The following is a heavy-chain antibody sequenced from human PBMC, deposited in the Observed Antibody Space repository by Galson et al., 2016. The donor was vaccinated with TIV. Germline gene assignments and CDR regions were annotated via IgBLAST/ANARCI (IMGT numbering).Heavy chain of an antibody. CDR3: ASLSPDDYLWGSYRFGY. CDR1: GDSISSGYF. D-gene: IGHD3-16*02. V-gene: IGHV4-38-2*01. CDR2: IYHTGST. Sequence: LSLTCAVSGDSISSGYFWGWIRQPPGKGLGWIGSIYHTGSTYYKPSLKSRVTISVDTSKNQSSLKLSSVIAADTAVYYCASLSPDDYLWGSYRFGYWGQGTLVTVSS. J-gene: IGHJ4*02.